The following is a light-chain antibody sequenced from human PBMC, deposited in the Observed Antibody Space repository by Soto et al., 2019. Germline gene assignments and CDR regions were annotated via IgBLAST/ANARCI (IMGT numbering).Light chain of an antibody. J-gene: IGKJ4*01. CDR2: GAS. V-gene: IGKV3-20*01. CDR3: QQYSTSRLT. Sequence: EIVLTQSPGTLSLSPGERATLSCRASQSVTSSYLAWYQQKPGQAPRLLISGASSRATGIPDRFSGSGSGTDFTLTNSRLEPEDFAVYYCQQYSTSRLTFGGGTKVEIK. CDR1: QSVTSSY.